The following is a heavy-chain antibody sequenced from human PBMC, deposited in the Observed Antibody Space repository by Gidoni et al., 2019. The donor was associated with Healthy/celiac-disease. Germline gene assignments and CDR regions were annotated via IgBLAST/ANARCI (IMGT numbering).Heavy chain of an antibody. CDR2: ISGNSGSI. J-gene: IGHJ4*02. D-gene: IGHD3-3*01. CDR3: AKDQDYDFWSGFYY. Sequence: EVQLVGSGGCLVQPGRPLRLPCGASGFTFVDYVMHWARQATGKGREGVSGISGNSGSIGYADSVKGRFTISRDNAKNSLYLQMNSLRAEDTALYYCAKDQDYDFWSGFYYWGQGTLVTVSS. V-gene: IGHV3-9*01. CDR1: GFTFVDYV.